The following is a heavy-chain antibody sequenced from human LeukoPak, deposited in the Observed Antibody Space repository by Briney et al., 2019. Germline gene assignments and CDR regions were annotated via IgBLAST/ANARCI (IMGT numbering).Heavy chain of an antibody. J-gene: IGHJ4*02. V-gene: IGHV1-18*01. Sequence: GASVKVSCKASGYTFTSYGISWVRQAPGQGLEWMGWISAYNGNTNYAQKLQGRVTMTTDTSTSTAYMELRSLRSDDTAVYYCARVPVYNIVVVVAATHFDYWGRGTLVTVSS. CDR3: ARVPVYNIVVVVAATHFDY. D-gene: IGHD2-15*01. CDR1: GYTFTSYG. CDR2: ISAYNGNT.